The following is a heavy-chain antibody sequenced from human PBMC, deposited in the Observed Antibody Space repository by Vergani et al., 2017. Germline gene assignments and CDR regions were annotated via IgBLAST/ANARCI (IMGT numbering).Heavy chain of an antibody. CDR3: ARAILGATIYFDY. CDR2: IYYSGST. V-gene: IGHV4-59*01. CDR1: GGSISSYY. D-gene: IGHD5-12*01. Sequence: QVQLQESGPGLVKPSETLSLTCTVSGGSISSYYWSWIRQRPGKGLEWIGYIYYSGSTNYNPSLKSRVTIPVDTYKKQFSLKLSSVTDADTAVYYCARAILGATIYFDYWGQGTLVTVSS. J-gene: IGHJ4*02.